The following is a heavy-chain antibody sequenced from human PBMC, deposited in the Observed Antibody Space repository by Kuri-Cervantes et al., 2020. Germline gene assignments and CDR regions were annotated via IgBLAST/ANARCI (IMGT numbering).Heavy chain of an antibody. D-gene: IGHD1-26*01. CDR1: GFTFSSFW. Sequence: GGSLRLSCAASGFTFSSFWMHWVRQAPGKGLVWVSRINSDGSTTNYADSVKGRFTITRDNAKNTMYLQMNSLRAEDTAVYHCARGRWELLYYGMDVWGQGTTVTVSS. CDR2: INSDGSTT. J-gene: IGHJ6*02. V-gene: IGHV3-74*01. CDR3: ARGRWELLYYGMDV.